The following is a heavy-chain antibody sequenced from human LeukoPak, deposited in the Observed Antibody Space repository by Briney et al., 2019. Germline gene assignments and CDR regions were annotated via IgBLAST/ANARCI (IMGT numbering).Heavy chain of an antibody. Sequence: GGSLRLPCAASGFTFSSYELNWVRQAPGKGLEWVSYISSSGRTKYHADSVKGRFTISRDNAKNSLYLQMNSLRAEDTAVYYCARDGNYDSSGYYYTGTFDYWGQGTLVTVSS. CDR2: ISSSGRTK. CDR3: ARDGNYDSSGYYYTGTFDY. V-gene: IGHV3-48*03. CDR1: GFTFSSYE. J-gene: IGHJ4*02. D-gene: IGHD3-22*01.